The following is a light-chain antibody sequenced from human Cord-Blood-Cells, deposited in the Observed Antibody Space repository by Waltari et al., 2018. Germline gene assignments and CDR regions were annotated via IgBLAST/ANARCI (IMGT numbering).Light chain of an antibody. J-gene: IGKJ4*01. Sequence: DIQMTQSPSTLSASVGDRVTITCRASQSISRWFAWYQQKPGKAHKLLIYDASSLESGVPSRFSGSGSGTEFTLTISSLQPDDFATYYCQQYNSYLTFGGGTKVEIK. V-gene: IGKV1-5*01. CDR3: QQYNSYLT. CDR2: DAS. CDR1: QSISRW.